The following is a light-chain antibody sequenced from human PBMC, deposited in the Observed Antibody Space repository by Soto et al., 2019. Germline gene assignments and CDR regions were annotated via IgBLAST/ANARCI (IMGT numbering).Light chain of an antibody. CDR2: GST. V-gene: IGLV1-40*01. J-gene: IGLJ1*01. Sequence: QSVLTQPPSVSAAPGQKVTISCSGSSSNIGNNYVSWYQQLPGTAPKLLIFGSTNRPSGVPDRFSGSKSATSASLAITGLQAEDEADYYCQSYDNSLSAYVFGTGTKLTVL. CDR3: QSYDNSLSAYV. CDR1: SSNIGNNY.